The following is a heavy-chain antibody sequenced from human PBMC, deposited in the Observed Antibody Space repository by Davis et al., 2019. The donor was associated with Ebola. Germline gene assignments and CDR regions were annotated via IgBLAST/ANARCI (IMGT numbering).Heavy chain of an antibody. D-gene: IGHD5-12*01. V-gene: IGHV4-59*01. CDR1: GGSISNYY. J-gene: IGHJ4*02. CDR3: AGGREYSYPS. CDR2: IYYSGIT. Sequence: MPSETLSLTCTVSGGSISNYYWSWIRQPPGKGLEWIGYIYYSGITNYNPSLKRRVTMSVDKSKNQFSLRLSFVTAADTAFYYCAGGREYSYPSWGQGTLVTVSS.